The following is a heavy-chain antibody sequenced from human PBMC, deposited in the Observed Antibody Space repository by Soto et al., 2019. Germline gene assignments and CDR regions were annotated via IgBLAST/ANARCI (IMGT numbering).Heavy chain of an antibody. J-gene: IGHJ4*02. D-gene: IGHD6-6*01. CDR3: ARDHRPSSIQNFDY. CDR2: INAGNGNT. CDR1: GYTFTSYS. Sequence: ASVKVSCKASGYTFTSYSMHWVRQAPGQRLEWMGWINAGNGNTKYSQKFQGRVTITRDTSASTAYMELSSLRSEDTAVYYCARDHRPSSIQNFDYWGQGTLVTVSS. V-gene: IGHV1-3*01.